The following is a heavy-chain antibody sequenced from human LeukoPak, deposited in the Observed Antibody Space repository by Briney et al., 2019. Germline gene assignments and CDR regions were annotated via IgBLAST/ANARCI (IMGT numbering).Heavy chain of an antibody. CDR2: ISSSGSTI. Sequence: GGSLRLSCAASGFTFSDYYMSWIRQAPGRGLEWVSYISSSGSTIYYADSVKGRFTISRDNAKNSLYLQMNSLRAEDTAVYYCAREGIAAATAFDIWGQGTMVTVSS. V-gene: IGHV3-11*01. J-gene: IGHJ3*02. CDR1: GFTFSDYY. CDR3: AREGIAAATAFDI. D-gene: IGHD6-13*01.